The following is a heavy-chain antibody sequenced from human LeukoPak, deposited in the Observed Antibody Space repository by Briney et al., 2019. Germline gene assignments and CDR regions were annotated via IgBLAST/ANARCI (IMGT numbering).Heavy chain of an antibody. CDR2: IYYSGST. CDR3: ARGGYYYDSSGYWGAFDI. D-gene: IGHD3-22*01. CDR1: GGSISSYY. Sequence: SETLSLTCTVSGGSISSYYWSWIRQPPGKGLEWIGYIYYSGSTNYNPSLKSRVTISVDASKNQFSLKLSSVTAADTAVYYCARGGYYYDSSGYWGAFDIWGQGTMVTVSS. J-gene: IGHJ3*02. V-gene: IGHV4-59*01.